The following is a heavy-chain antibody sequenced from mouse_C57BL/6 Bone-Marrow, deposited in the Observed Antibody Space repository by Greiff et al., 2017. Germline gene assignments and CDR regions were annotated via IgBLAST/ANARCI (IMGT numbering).Heavy chain of an antibody. Sequence: EVQLQQSGPELVKPGASVKMSCKASGYTFTDYNMHWVKQSHGKSLEWIGDINPNNGGTSYNQKFKGKATLTVDKSSSTAYMELRSLTSEDSAVYYCARPQFYGSRAAMDYWGQGTSVTVSS. CDR1: GYTFTDYN. J-gene: IGHJ4*01. CDR3: ARPQFYGSRAAMDY. D-gene: IGHD1-1*01. CDR2: INPNNGGT. V-gene: IGHV1-18*01.